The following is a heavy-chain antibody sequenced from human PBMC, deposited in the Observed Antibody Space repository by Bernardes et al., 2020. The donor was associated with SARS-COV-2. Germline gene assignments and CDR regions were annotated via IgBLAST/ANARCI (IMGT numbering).Heavy chain of an antibody. Sequence: GGSLRLSCAASGFTFSSYWMSWVRQAPGKGLEWVANIKGDGSQRSSVDSVRGRFTISRDNAKNLLYLQMNNLRPEDTAVYFCARDGYSREGHNQAYDLWGQGTMVTVSS. CDR2: IKGDGSQR. CDR1: GFTFSSYW. J-gene: IGHJ3*01. D-gene: IGHD5-18*01. V-gene: IGHV3-7*01. CDR3: ARDGYSREGHNQAYDL.